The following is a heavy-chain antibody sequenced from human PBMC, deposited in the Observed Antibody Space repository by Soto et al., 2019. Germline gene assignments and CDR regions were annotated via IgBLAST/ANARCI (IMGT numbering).Heavy chain of an antibody. Sequence: PGGSLRLSCAASGFTVSSNYVSWVRQAPGKGLEWVSVIYSGGNTYYADSVKGRFTISRDNSKDTLYLQMNNLRAEDTAVYYCAKPPDYNWNDYWGQGTLVTVSS. CDR1: GFTVSSNY. CDR3: AKPPDYNWNDY. D-gene: IGHD1-20*01. CDR2: IYSGGNT. J-gene: IGHJ4*02. V-gene: IGHV3-53*01.